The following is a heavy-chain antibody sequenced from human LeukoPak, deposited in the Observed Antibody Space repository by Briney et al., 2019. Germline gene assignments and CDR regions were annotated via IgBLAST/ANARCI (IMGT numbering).Heavy chain of an antibody. Sequence: GASVKVSCKASGGTFSSYAISWVRQAPGQGLEWMGRIIPILGIANYAQKFQGRVTMTRNTSISTAYMELSSLRSEDTAVYYCASSRGPYYYYGMDVWGQGTTVTVSS. CDR3: ASSRGPYYYYGMDV. D-gene: IGHD6-25*01. CDR2: IIPILGIA. V-gene: IGHV1-69*04. CDR1: GGTFSSYA. J-gene: IGHJ6*02.